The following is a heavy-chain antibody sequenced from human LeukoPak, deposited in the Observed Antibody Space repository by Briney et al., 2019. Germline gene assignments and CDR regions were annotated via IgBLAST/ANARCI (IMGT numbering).Heavy chain of an antibody. Sequence: SETLSLTCAVDGGSFSGCYWSWIRQPPGKGLEWIGEINHSGGTNYNPSLKSRVTISVDTSKNQFSLKLSSVTAADTAVYYCARGAEYSSGWYRYYYYGMDVWGQGTTVTVSS. CDR3: ARGAEYSSGWYRYYYYGMDV. J-gene: IGHJ6*02. CDR2: INHSGGT. CDR1: GGSFSGCY. D-gene: IGHD6-19*01. V-gene: IGHV4-34*01.